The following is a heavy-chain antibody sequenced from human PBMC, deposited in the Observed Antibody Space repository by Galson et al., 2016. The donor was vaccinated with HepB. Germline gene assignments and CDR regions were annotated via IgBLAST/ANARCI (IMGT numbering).Heavy chain of an antibody. CDR3: VEGFSLRI. V-gene: IGHV6-1*01. CDR2: TYFRSKWYS. Sequence: CAISGDSVSRNTAAWNWIRQSPSRGLEWLGRTYFRSKWYSDYGVAANGRITISPDTAKNQFSLHLNSVTPDDTGIYYCVEGFSLRIWGQGTLVTVSS. J-gene: IGHJ4*02. CDR1: GDSVSRNTAA.